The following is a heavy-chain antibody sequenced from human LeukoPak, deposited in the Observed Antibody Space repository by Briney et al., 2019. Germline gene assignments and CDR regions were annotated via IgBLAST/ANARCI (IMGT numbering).Heavy chain of an antibody. CDR2: IKYDGNEE. CDR1: GFTFSSYW. V-gene: IGHV3-7*01. J-gene: IGHJ4*02. CDR3: KSGGAAPGSFDY. D-gene: IGHD1-1*01. Sequence: GGSLRLSCTASGFTFSSYWMSWMRQAPGKGLEWVANIKYDGNEEYYVDSVKGRFTISRDNAKNSLYLQLNSLRVEDTAVYYCKSGGAAPGSFDYWGQGTLVTVSP.